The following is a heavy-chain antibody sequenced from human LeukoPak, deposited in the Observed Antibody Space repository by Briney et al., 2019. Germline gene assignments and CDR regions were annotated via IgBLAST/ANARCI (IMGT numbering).Heavy chain of an antibody. Sequence: ASVKVSCKASGYTFTGYYIHWVRQAPGQGLEWMGWINPNSGGANYAQKFQGRVTMTRDTSISTAYMELSSLTSDDTAVYYCARGSSERDWFDLWGQGTLVTVSS. CDR3: ARGSSERDWFDL. J-gene: IGHJ5*02. V-gene: IGHV1-2*02. D-gene: IGHD1-1*01. CDR2: INPNSGGA. CDR1: GYTFTGYY.